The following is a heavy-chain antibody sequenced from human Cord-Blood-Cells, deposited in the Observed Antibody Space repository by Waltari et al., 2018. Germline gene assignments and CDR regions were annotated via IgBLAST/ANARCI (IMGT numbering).Heavy chain of an antibody. CDR2: ILPIFGTA. CDR3: ARENIAARSRFDY. Sequence: QVQLVQSGAEVKKPGSSVKVSCKASGGTFSSYAISWVRQAPGQGIEWMGGILPIFGTANYAQKFQGRVTITADESTCTAYMELSSLRSEDTAVYYCARENIAARSRFDYWGQGTLVTVSS. J-gene: IGHJ4*02. CDR1: GGTFSSYA. D-gene: IGHD6-6*01. V-gene: IGHV1-69*01.